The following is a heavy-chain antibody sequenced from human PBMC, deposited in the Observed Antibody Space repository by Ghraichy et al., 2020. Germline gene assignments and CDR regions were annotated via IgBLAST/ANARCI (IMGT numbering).Heavy chain of an antibody. Sequence: LSLTCAASGFTVSSKYMSWVRQAPGKGLEWVSVIYSGSEYYADSVKGRFTISRDNSMNTLYLQMNSLRAEDTAVYYCATRGVYYYDSSGPEGYWGRGTLVTVSS. CDR3: ATRGVYYYDSSGPEGY. CDR2: IYSGSE. D-gene: IGHD3-22*01. CDR1: GFTVSSKY. V-gene: IGHV3-66*01. J-gene: IGHJ4*02.